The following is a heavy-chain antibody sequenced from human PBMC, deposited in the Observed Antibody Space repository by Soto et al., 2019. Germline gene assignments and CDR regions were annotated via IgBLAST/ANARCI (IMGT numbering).Heavy chain of an antibody. Sequence: GSLRLSCAASGFTFSSYGMHWVRQAPGKGLEWVAVISYDGSNKYYADSVKGRFTISRDNSKNTLYLQMNSLRAEDTAVYYCAKSDNPWNDYWGQGTLVTVSS. CDR2: ISYDGSNK. CDR3: AKSDNPWNDY. V-gene: IGHV3-30*18. J-gene: IGHJ4*02. CDR1: GFTFSSYG. D-gene: IGHD1-1*01.